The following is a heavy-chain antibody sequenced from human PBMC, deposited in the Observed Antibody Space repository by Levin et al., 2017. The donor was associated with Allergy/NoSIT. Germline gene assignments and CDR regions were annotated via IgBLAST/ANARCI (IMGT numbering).Heavy chain of an antibody. J-gene: IGHJ4*02. Sequence: SCAASGFTFSSYGMHWVRQAPGKGLEWVAVISYDGSNKYYADSVKGRFTISRDNSKNTLYLQMNSLRAEDTAVYYCAKDKVGATAYWGQGTLVTVSS. D-gene: IGHD1-26*01. V-gene: IGHV3-30*18. CDR1: GFTFSSYG. CDR3: AKDKVGATAY. CDR2: ISYDGSNK.